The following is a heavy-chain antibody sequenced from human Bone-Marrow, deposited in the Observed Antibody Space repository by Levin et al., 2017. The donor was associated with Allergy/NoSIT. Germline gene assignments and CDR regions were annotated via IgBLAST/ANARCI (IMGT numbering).Heavy chain of an antibody. CDR3: AKDARSPILDY. Sequence: LSLTCATSGFPLNHYGMHWVRQAPGKGLEWVAVISYDGSNRFYGDSVKGRFTISRDTSNNTLFLQMNSLRPDDTAVYYCAKDARSPILDYCGQGTLVTVSS. J-gene: IGHJ4*02. D-gene: IGHD2-21*01. V-gene: IGHV3-30*18. CDR2: ISYDGSNR. CDR1: GFPLNHYG.